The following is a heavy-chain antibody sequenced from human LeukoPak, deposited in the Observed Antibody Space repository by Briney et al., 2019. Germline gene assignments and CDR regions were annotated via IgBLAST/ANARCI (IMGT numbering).Heavy chain of an antibody. Sequence: GGSLRLSCAASGFTFSDYFMSWIRQGPGKGLEWVSHIDSSGTICYADSVKGRATISRDNAKNSLYLQMNSLRAEDTAVYYCARPAYCGGNCYYFPDYWGQGTLVTVSS. CDR3: ARPAYCGGNCYYFPDY. V-gene: IGHV3-11*04. CDR2: IDSSGTI. J-gene: IGHJ4*02. D-gene: IGHD2-21*02. CDR1: GFTFSDYF.